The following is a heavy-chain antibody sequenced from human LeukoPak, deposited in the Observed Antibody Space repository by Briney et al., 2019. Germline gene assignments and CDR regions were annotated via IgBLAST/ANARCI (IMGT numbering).Heavy chain of an antibody. CDR1: GFTFSSYG. J-gene: IGHJ4*02. Sequence: GGSLRLSCAASGFTFSSYGMHWVRQAPGKGLEWVAFIRYDGSNKYYADSVKGRFTISRDNSKNTLYLQMNSLRAGDTAVYYCAKDRGGSYFGSAFDYWGQGTLVTVSS. V-gene: IGHV3-30*02. CDR3: AKDRGGSYFGSAFDY. CDR2: IRYDGSNK. D-gene: IGHD1-26*01.